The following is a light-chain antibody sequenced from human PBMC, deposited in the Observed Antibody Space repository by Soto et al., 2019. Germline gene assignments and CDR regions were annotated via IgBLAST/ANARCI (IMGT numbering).Light chain of an antibody. V-gene: IGLV2-14*01. CDR1: SSDVGGYNY. CDR2: DVS. CDR3: SSYTSSSTLGV. J-gene: IGLJ3*02. Sequence: QSALTQPASVSGSPGQSITISCTATSSDVGGYNYVSWYQQHPGKAPKLMIYDVSHRPSGVSNRFSGSKSGNTASLTISGLQAEDEADYYCSSYTSSSTLGVFGGGTKLTVL.